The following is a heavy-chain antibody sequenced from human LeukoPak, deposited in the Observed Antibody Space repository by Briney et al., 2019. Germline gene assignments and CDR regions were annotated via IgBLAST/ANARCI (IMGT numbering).Heavy chain of an antibody. CDR3: ARLRDWFDP. V-gene: IGHV4-39*01. J-gene: IGHJ5*02. CDR2: IYYSGST. Sequence: SETLSPTCTVSGGSISSSSYYWGWIRQPPGKGLEWIGSIYYSGSTYYNPSLKSRVTISVDTSKNQFSLKLSSVTAADTAVYYCARLRDWFDPWGQGTLVTVSS. CDR1: GGSISSSSYY.